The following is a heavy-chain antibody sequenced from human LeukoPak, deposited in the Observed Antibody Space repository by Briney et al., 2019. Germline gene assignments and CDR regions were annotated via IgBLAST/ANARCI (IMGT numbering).Heavy chain of an antibody. Sequence: GRSLRLSCAASGFTFSSYGMHWVRQAPGKGLEWVAVISYDGSNKYYADSVKGRFTISRDNSKNTLYLQMNSLRAEDTAVYYCAREVRGVMDYWGQGTLVTVSS. D-gene: IGHD3-10*01. CDR3: AREVRGVMDY. V-gene: IGHV3-30*03. J-gene: IGHJ4*02. CDR1: GFTFSSYG. CDR2: ISYDGSNK.